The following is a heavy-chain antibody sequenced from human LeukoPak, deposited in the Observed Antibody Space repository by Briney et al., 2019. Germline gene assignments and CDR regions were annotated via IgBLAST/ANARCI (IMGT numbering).Heavy chain of an antibody. Sequence: GGSLRLSCAASGFTFSSYSMNWVRQAPGKGLEWVSSISSSSSYIYYADSVKGRFTISRDTARSFVYLQMHSLRVDDTAVYYCARRTLITPGGFDYWGRGTLVSVSS. CDR3: ARRTLITPGGFDY. J-gene: IGHJ4*02. V-gene: IGHV3-21*04. CDR2: ISSSSSYI. D-gene: IGHD1-14*01. CDR1: GFTFSSYS.